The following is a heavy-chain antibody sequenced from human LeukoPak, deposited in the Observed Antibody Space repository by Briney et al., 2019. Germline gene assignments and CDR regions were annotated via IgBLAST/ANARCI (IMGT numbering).Heavy chain of an antibody. Sequence: SETLSLTCAVSGGSISSGGYSWSWIRQPPGKGLEWIGYIYHSGSTYYNPSLKSRVTISVDRSKNQFSLKLSSVTAADTAVYYCASVYDYYGMDVWGQGTTVTVSS. J-gene: IGHJ6*02. CDR1: GGSISSGGYS. V-gene: IGHV4-30-2*01. CDR2: IYHSGST. CDR3: ASVYDYYGMDV. D-gene: IGHD1-14*01.